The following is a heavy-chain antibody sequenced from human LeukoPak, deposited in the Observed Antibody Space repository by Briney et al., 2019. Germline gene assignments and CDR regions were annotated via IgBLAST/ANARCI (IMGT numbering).Heavy chain of an antibody. CDR1: GFTFSRHG. CDR2: ISGSGGST. J-gene: IGHJ4*02. V-gene: IGHV3-23*01. CDR3: AKDLWDRYNWNRSLFDY. D-gene: IGHD1-1*01. Sequence: GGSLRLSCAASGFTFSRHGMNWVRQAPGKGLEWVSAISGSGGSTYYADSVKGRFTISRDNSKNTLYLQMNSLRAEDTAVYYCAKDLWDRYNWNRSLFDYWGQGTLVTVSS.